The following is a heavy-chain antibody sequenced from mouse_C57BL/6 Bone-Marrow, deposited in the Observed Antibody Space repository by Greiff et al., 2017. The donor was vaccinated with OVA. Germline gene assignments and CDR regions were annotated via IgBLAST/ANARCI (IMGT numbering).Heavy chain of an antibody. CDR3: TRGYSNYCAMDY. CDR1: GYTFTDYE. V-gene: IGHV1-15*01. CDR2: IDPETGGT. J-gene: IGHJ4*01. Sequence: QVHVKQSGAELVRPGASVTLSCKASGYTFTDYEMHWVKQTPVHGLEWIGAIDPETGGTAYNQKFKGKAILTADKSSSTAYMELRSLTSEDSAVYYCTRGYSNYCAMDYWGQGTSVTVSS. D-gene: IGHD2-5*01.